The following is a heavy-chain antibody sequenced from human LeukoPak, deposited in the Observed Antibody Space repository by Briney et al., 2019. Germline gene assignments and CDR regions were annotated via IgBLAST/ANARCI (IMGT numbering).Heavy chain of an antibody. Sequence: SETLSLTCTVSGGSISSYYWSWIRQPPGKGLEWIGYIYYSGSTNYNPSLKSRVTISVDTSKNQFSLKLSSVTAADTAVYYCARSVRTIFGVATTPGFDYWGQGTLVTVSS. J-gene: IGHJ4*02. CDR1: GGSISSYY. CDR2: IYYSGST. CDR3: ARSVRTIFGVATTPGFDY. V-gene: IGHV4-59*01. D-gene: IGHD3-3*01.